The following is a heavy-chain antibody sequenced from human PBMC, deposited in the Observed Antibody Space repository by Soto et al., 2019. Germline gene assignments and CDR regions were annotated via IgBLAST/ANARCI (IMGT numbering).Heavy chain of an antibody. CDR2: IIPIFPTP. D-gene: IGHD2-2*01. CDR1: GGTFRTNA. Sequence: QVQLVQSGAEVKKPGSSVKISCKTSGGTFRTNAFSWVRQAPGQGLEWMGGIIPIFPTPDYAQKFQGRVTITADESTTTTYMELSSLRSEDTATYYCARDKDRQQVGGNYYYSMDVWGQGTTVTVSS. CDR3: ARDKDRQQVGGNYYYSMDV. J-gene: IGHJ6*02. V-gene: IGHV1-69*12.